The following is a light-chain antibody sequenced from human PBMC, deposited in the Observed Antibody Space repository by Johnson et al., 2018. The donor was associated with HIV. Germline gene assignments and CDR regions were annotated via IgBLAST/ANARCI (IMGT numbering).Light chain of an antibody. Sequence: QSVLTQPPSVSAAPGQKVTISCSGSSSNIGNNYVSWYQQLPGTAPKPLIYENNKRPSGIPDRFSGYKSGTSATLGITGLQTGDEADYYCGTWDSSLNTCYVFGTGTKVTVL. CDR3: GTWDSSLNTCYV. CDR2: ENN. CDR1: SSNIGNNY. J-gene: IGLJ1*01. V-gene: IGLV1-51*02.